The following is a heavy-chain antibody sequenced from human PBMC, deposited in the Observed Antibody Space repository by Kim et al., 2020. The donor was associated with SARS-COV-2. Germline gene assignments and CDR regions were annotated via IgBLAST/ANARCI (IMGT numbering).Heavy chain of an antibody. D-gene: IGHD1-26*01. J-gene: IGHJ5*02. V-gene: IGHV1-8*01. Sequence: ASVKVSCKASGYTFTSYDINWVRQATGQGLEWMGWMNPNSGNTGYAQKIQGRVTMTRNTSISTAYMELSSLTSEDTAVYYCARRRVAANNWFDPWGQGTLVTVSS. CDR3: ARRRVAANNWFDP. CDR2: MNPNSGNT. CDR1: GYTFTSYD.